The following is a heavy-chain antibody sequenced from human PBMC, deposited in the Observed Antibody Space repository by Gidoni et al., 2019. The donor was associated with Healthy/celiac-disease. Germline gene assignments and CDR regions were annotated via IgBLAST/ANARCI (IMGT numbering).Heavy chain of an antibody. J-gene: IGHJ6*02. D-gene: IGHD2-2*01. CDR2: IYYSGST. CDR1: GGSISSSSYY. V-gene: IGHV4-39*07. Sequence: QLQLQESGPGLVKPSETLSLTCTVSGGSISSSSYYWGWIRQPPGKGLEWIGSIYYSGSTYYNPSLKSRVTISVDTSKNQFSLKLSSVTAADTAVYYCARDRLMSVVPAAPQAYYGMDVWGQGTTVTVSS. CDR3: ARDRLMSVVPAAPQAYYGMDV.